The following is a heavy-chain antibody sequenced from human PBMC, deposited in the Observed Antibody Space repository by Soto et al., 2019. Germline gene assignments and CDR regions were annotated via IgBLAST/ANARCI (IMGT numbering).Heavy chain of an antibody. J-gene: IGHJ4*02. V-gene: IGHV3-21*01. CDR3: ARQSDLGYCSGGSCHQSYYFDY. CDR1: GFTFSSYS. CDR2: ISSSSSYI. D-gene: IGHD2-15*01. Sequence: GGSLRLSCAASGFTFSSYSMNWVRQAPGKGLEWVSSISSSSSYIYYADSVKGRFTISRDNAKNSLYLQMNSLRAEDTAVYYCARQSDLGYCSGGSCHQSYYFDYWGQGTLVTVSS.